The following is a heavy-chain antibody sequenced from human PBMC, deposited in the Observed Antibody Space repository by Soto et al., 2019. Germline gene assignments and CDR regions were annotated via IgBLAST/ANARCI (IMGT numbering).Heavy chain of an antibody. J-gene: IGHJ6*04. CDR1: GFTVSSNY. CDR2: IYSGGST. D-gene: IGHD3-16*01. CDR3: ARDLGDYDLKSGYYSTTDMDT. V-gene: IGHV3-66*01. Sequence: GGSLRLSCAASGFTVSSNYMSWVRQAPGKGLEWVSVIYSGGSTYYADSVKGRFTISRDNSKNTLYLQMNSLRAEDTAVYYCARDLGDYDLKSGYYSTTDMDTRGKGTALTVSA.